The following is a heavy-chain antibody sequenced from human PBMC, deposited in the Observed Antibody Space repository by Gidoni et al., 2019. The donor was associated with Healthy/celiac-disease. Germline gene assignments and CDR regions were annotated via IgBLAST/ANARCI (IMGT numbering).Heavy chain of an antibody. J-gene: IGHJ4*02. CDR2: ISGSGGST. Sequence: EVQLLESGGGLVQPGGSMRLSCAASGFTFSSYAMRWVRQAPGKGLEWVYAISGSGGSTYYADSVKGRFTISRDNSKNTRYLQMNRRRAEDTAVYYCAKGAVWEPMYYFDYWGQGTLVTVSS. D-gene: IGHD1-26*01. CDR1: GFTFSSYA. CDR3: AKGAVWEPMYYFDY. V-gene: IGHV3-23*01.